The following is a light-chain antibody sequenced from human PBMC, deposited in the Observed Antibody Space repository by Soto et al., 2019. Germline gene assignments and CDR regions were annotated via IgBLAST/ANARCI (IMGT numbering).Light chain of an antibody. CDR2: RAS. J-gene: IGKJ5*01. CDR3: QQYDKWPIT. V-gene: IGKV3-15*01. CDR1: QSVGSL. Sequence: GLPLSPSTLSVSQGERATLSCRASQSVGSLLAWYHQKPGQAPRLLIYRASSRATGISGSFSGSASGTEFTLTITSLQPEDFAVYYCQQYDKWPITFGQGTRPDIK.